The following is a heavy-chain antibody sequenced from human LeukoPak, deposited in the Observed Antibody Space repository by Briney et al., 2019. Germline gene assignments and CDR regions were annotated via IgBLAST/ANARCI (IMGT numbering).Heavy chain of an antibody. CDR2: IYYSVNT. D-gene: IGHD3-22*01. Sequence: SETLSLTCAVSGYSLGKNYYWGWIRQPPGKGLEWIGYIYYSVNTNYNPPLKSRVTISIDTSKNQFSLKLSSVTAADTAVYYCARHGLYDRSGYYTFDYWGQGTLVTVSS. CDR3: ARHGLYDRSGYYTFDY. CDR1: GYSLGKNYY. J-gene: IGHJ4*02. V-gene: IGHV4-59*08.